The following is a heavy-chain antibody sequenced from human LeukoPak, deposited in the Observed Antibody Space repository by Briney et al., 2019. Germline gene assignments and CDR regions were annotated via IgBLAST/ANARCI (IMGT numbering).Heavy chain of an antibody. Sequence: PGXXXXWMGWINPDSGGTDYAQKFQGRVTMTRDTSISTAYMELSRLRSDDTAVYYCACKNWNGAIDYWGQGTLVTVSS. D-gene: IGHD1-1*01. V-gene: IGHV1-2*02. CDR3: ACKNWNGAIDY. CDR2: INPDSGGT. J-gene: IGHJ4*02.